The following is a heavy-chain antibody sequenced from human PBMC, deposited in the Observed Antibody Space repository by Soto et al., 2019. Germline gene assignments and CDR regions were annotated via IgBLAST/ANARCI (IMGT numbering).Heavy chain of an antibody. J-gene: IGHJ4*02. CDR2: IYSSGST. CDR3: ARENYFFDTDGYYYVFDY. Sequence: SETLSLTCNVSVGSIRNYFWSWIRQPAGKGLEWIGRIYSSGSTNYNPSLKSRVTMSVGTSKKQLSLKLSSVTVADTAVYFCARENYFFDTDGYYYVFDYWGQGALVTVYS. D-gene: IGHD3-22*01. V-gene: IGHV4-4*07. CDR1: VGSIRNYF.